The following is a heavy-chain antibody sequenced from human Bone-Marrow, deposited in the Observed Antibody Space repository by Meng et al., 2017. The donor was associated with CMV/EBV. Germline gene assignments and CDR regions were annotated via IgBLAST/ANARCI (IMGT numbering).Heavy chain of an antibody. J-gene: IGHJ6*02. Sequence: GASLKISCAASGFTFSSYSMNWVRQAPGKGPEWVSSISSSGSYIYYADSVKGRFTISRDNAQNSLYLQMDSLRAEDTAVYYCARDVSPRSSAYFAIYYFYALDVWGQGTTVTFSS. CDR2: ISSSGSYI. V-gene: IGHV3-21*01. CDR1: GFTFSSYS. CDR3: ARDVSPRSSAYFAIYYFYALDV. D-gene: IGHD2-21*01.